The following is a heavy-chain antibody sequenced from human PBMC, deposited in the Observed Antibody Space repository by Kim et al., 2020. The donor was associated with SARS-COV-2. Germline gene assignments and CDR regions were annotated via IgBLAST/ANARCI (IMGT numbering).Heavy chain of an antibody. CDR3: ARGVTAGIDI. J-gene: IGHJ3*02. D-gene: IGHD2-21*02. CDR2: MSPSRINT. V-gene: IGHV1-8*01. Sequence: ASVKVSCKASGYTFSSYDINWVRQAPGQGLECMGWMSPSRINTNYAQKFQGRVTMTKNISTSIAYMELSNLRYEDTAVYYCARGVTAGIDIWGQGTMVTVSS. CDR1: GYTFSSYD.